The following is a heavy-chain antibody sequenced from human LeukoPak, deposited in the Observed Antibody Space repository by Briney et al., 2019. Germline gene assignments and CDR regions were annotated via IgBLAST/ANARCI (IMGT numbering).Heavy chain of an antibody. J-gene: IGHJ6*03. CDR3: ARQSLSYYYGSGSYRHYYYYYMDV. D-gene: IGHD3-10*01. CDR2: IYLCDSDI. Sequence: GESLKISCKGSGYSFTSYWIGWVRQMPGKGLEWMGIIYLCDSDIRYSPSFQGQVTISADKSISTAYLQWSSLKASDTAMYYCARQSLSYYYGSGSYRHYYYYYMDVWGKGTTVTVSS. CDR1: GYSFTSYW. V-gene: IGHV5-51*01.